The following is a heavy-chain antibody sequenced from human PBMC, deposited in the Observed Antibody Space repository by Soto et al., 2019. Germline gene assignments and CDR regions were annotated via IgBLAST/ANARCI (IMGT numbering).Heavy chain of an antibody. V-gene: IGHV2-5*01. CDR2: IYWNEDK. CDR1: GFSLSTNGVG. D-gene: IGHD2-21*01. Sequence: SGPTLVNPTQTLTLTCTFSGFSLSTNGVGVGWIRQPPGKPLEWLAVIYWNEDKRYSRSLKSRLSITKDTSKNQVVLTMTTMDPVDTATYYCVHTVMLHTIAGGHYFDCSGPGSMVTVSS. CDR3: VHTVMLHTIAGGHYFDC. J-gene: IGHJ4*02.